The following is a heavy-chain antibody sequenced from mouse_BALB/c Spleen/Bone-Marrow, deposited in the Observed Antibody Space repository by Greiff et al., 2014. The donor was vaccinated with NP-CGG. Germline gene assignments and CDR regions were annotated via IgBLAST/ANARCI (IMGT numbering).Heavy chain of an antibody. D-gene: IGHD2-1*01. CDR2: IDPENGNT. Sequence: VQLQQSGAELVRPGALVKLSCKASGFNIKDYYMHWVKQRPEQGLEWIGWIDPENGNTIYDPKFQGKASITADTSSNTAYQQLSSLTSEGTAVYYCAGGNYRFAYWGQGTLVTVSA. V-gene: IGHV14-1*02. J-gene: IGHJ3*01. CDR3: AGGNYRFAY. CDR1: GFNIKDYY.